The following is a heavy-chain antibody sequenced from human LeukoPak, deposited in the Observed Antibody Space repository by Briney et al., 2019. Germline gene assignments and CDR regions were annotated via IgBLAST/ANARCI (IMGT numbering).Heavy chain of an antibody. J-gene: IGHJ5*02. V-gene: IGHV3-30*02. CDR3: ANNPDYYHNWFDP. D-gene: IGHD3-22*01. CDR1: GFTFSSYG. Sequence: PGGSLRLSCAASGFTFSSYGMHWVRQAPGKGLEWVAFIRYDGSNKYYADSVKGRFTISRDNSKNTLYLQMNSLRAEDTAVYYCANNPDYYHNWFDPWGQGTLVTVSS. CDR2: IRYDGSNK.